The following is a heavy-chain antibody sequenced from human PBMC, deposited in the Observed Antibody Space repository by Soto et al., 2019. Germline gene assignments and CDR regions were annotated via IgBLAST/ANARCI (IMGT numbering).Heavy chain of an antibody. CDR3: ATYRASAPFDY. CDR2: IYPGDSHT. V-gene: IGHV5-51*01. J-gene: IGHJ4*02. D-gene: IGHD1-26*01. CDR1: GYSFTRYW. Sequence: AGESLKISCKTSGYSFTRYWIGWVRQKPGNGPEWMGIIYPGDSHTRYSPSFPGQATISADKTTNTAYLHWSNLKPSDTAMYYCATYRASAPFDYWGQGTLVTVSS.